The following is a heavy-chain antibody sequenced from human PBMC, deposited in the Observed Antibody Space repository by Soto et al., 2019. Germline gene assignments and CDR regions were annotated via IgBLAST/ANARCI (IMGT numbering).Heavy chain of an antibody. CDR2: IYQSGST. Sequence: LRETLSLTCAVSGYSIGRDNWWNWVRQAPGKGLEWIGEIYQSGSTTYNPSLKSRVTISVDRSTNQFSLTLKNVAAADTAVYYCVRARRINCSPDSCPLDNWGQGTPVTVSS. CDR1: GYSIGRDNW. V-gene: IGHV4-4*03. D-gene: IGHD2-15*01. CDR3: VRARRINCSPDSCPLDN. J-gene: IGHJ4*02.